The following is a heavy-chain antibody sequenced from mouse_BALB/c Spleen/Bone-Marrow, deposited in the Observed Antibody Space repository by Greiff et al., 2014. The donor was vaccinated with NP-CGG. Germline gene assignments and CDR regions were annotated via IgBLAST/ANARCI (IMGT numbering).Heavy chain of an antibody. CDR1: GFTFSSYG. CDR2: ISGGGSYT. D-gene: IGHD2-4*01. J-gene: IGHJ3*01. CDR3: ARHAYYDQTEVSFVY. V-gene: IGHV5-9-2*01. Sequence: EVQLVESGGNLVKSGGSLKLSCAASGFTFSSYGMSWVRQNPEKRLEWVATISGGGSYTFYPDSVKGRFTISRDNAKNNLYLQLSSLRSEDTALYYCARHAYYDQTEVSFVYWGQGTLVTVSA.